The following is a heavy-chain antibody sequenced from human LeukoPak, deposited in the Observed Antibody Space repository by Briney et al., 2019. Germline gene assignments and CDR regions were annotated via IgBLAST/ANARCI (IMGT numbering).Heavy chain of an antibody. D-gene: IGHD6-19*01. V-gene: IGHV3-53*01. J-gene: IGHJ4*02. CDR3: ARGSGWLDY. Sequence: GGSLRLSCAASGFTVSDNYMSWVRQAPGKGLEWVSVMYSRGDTYYANSVKGRFTFSRDISKNTLHLQMNGLRTEDTAMYYCARGSGWLDYWGQGTLVTVSS. CDR1: GFTVSDNY. CDR2: MYSRGDT.